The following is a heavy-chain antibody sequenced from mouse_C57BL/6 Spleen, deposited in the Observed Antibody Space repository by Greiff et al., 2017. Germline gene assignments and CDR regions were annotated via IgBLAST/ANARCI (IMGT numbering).Heavy chain of an antibody. Sequence: EVQLQQSGPELVKPGDSVKISCKASGYSFTGYFMNWVMQSHGKSLEWIGRINPYNGDTFYNQKFKGKATLTVDKSASTAHMELRRLTSEDSAVYYCARGIYYDYDDGNYYAMDYWGQGTSVTVSS. D-gene: IGHD2-4*01. J-gene: IGHJ4*01. CDR2: INPYNGDT. V-gene: IGHV1-20*01. CDR3: ARGIYYDYDDGNYYAMDY. CDR1: GYSFTGYF.